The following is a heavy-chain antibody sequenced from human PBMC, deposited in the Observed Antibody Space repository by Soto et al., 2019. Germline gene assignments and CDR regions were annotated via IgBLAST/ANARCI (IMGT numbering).Heavy chain of an antibody. CDR1: GYTFTSYD. Sequence: QVQLVQSGAEMKKPGASVKVSCKASGYTFTSYDINWVRQAAGQGPEWMGSVTPRNGDTAFAQKYQGRVTVTSNTSMSTVYMELSNLRSDDTAVYFCARGGSYWARGHYFDTWGQGTLVTVSS. V-gene: IGHV1-8*02. D-gene: IGHD2-8*02. J-gene: IGHJ4*02. CDR2: VTPRNGDT. CDR3: ARGGSYWARGHYFDT.